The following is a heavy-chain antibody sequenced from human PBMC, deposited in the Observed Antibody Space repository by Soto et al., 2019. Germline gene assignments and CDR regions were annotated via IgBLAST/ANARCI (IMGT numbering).Heavy chain of an antibody. CDR2: ISGRGGST. V-gene: IGHV3-23*01. J-gene: IGHJ3*01. D-gene: IGHD4-4*01. Sequence: EVELFESGGGLKQPGGSLGLSCVASGFTFSNYAMGWVRQAPGKGLEWVSGISGRGGSTFYADSVKGRLTISRDNSKNTLYLQMDSLRAEDTAVYYCAKANDYNYKNPFDFWGQGTMVTVSS. CDR1: GFTFSNYA. CDR3: AKANDYNYKNPFDF.